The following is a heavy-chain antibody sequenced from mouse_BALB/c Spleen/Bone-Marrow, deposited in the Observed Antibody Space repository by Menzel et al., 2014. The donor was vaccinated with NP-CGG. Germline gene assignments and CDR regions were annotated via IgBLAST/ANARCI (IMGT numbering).Heavy chain of an antibody. CDR1: GFTFTDYY. D-gene: IGHD2-1*01. CDR2: IRNKANGYTT. V-gene: IGHV7-3*02. CDR3: ARSLYPRAMDY. J-gene: IGHJ4*01. Sequence: EVKVEESGGGLVQPGGSLRLSCATSGFTFTDYYMSWVRQPPGKALEWLGFIRNKANGYTTEYSASVKGRFTISRDNSQSILYLQMNTLRAKDSATYYCARSLYPRAMDYWGQGTSVTVSS.